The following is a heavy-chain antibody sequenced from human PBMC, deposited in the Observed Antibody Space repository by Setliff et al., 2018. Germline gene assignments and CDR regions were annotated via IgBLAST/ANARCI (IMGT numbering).Heavy chain of an antibody. J-gene: IGHJ4*02. Sequence: LSLTCTVSGASITNINYYWGLIRQPPGKGLEWIGSIFYSGRTFYNPSLKSRVTISVDTSKNQFSLTLSSVTAADTAVYYCARLPNYVWGSPVDYWGQGTLVTV. D-gene: IGHD3-16*01. CDR1: GASITNINYY. CDR3: ARLPNYVWGSPVDY. CDR2: IFYSGRT. V-gene: IGHV4-39*01.